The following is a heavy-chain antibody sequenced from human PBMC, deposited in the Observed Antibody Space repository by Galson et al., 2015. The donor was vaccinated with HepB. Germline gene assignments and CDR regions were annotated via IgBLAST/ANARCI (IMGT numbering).Heavy chain of an antibody. Sequence: SLRLSCAASGFTFRSHWMHWVRQAPGKGLVWVSRINRDGSSTNYADSVKGRSAISRDNAKNTLYLQMSSLRAEDTAVYYCARGIEVVPDASGMDVWGQGTAVTVSS. CDR3: ARGIEVVPDASGMDV. J-gene: IGHJ6*02. CDR2: INRDGSST. CDR1: GFTFRSHW. D-gene: IGHD2-2*01. V-gene: IGHV3-74*01.